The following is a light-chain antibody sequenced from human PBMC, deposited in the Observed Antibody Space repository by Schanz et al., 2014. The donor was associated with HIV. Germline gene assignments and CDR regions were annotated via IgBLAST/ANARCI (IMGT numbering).Light chain of an antibody. Sequence: QAVVTQESSLTVSLGGTVTLTCGSSTGAVTSGHYAYWFQQKPGQAPRTLIHDTNNRHSWTPARFSGSLLGGKAALTLSGAQPEDEADYYCLLSYSAARQVVFGGGTKLTVL. V-gene: IGLV7-46*01. CDR1: TGAVTSGHY. J-gene: IGLJ2*01. CDR3: LLSYSAARQVV. CDR2: DTN.